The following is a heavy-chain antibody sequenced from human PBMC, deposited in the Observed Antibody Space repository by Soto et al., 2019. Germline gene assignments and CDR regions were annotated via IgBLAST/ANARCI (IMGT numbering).Heavy chain of an antibody. CDR2: LSDSGDSI. CDR1: GFTFSSHA. CDR3: AKNVWGITIFGGMDV. V-gene: IGHV3-23*01. J-gene: IGHJ6*02. D-gene: IGHD3-9*01. Sequence: GGSLRLSCTASGFTFSSHAMTWVRQAPGKGLEWVSGLSDSGDSIYYADSVKGRFTIYRDNSMNTLYLQMNTLRVEDTAVYYCAKNVWGITIFGGMDVWGQGTTVTVSS.